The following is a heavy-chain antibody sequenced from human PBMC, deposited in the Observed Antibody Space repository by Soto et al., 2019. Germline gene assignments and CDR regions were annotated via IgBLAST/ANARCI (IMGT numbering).Heavy chain of an antibody. D-gene: IGHD2-15*01. V-gene: IGHV3-21*01. CDR3: ARDANLVDS. CDR2: ISSTSIYI. CDR1: GFTFSDYS. J-gene: IGHJ4*02. Sequence: EVQLVESGGGLVKPGGSLRLSCAASGFTFSDYSMTWVRQAPGKGLEWVSSISSTSIYIFDADSVKGRFTISSDNAKNSLYLQMNSLRAEDTAVYYCARDANLVDSWGQGTLVIVSS.